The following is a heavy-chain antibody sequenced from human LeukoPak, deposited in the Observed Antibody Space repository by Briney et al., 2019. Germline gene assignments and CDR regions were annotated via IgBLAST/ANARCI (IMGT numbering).Heavy chain of an antibody. J-gene: IGHJ4*02. V-gene: IGHV3-21*01. CDR1: GFTFSSYS. CDR3: ARDLRRISEY. D-gene: IGHD1-14*01. CDR2: ISSDSSYI. Sequence: GGSLRLSCAASGFTFSSYSMNWVRQAPGKGLEWVSSISSDSSYIYYADSLKGRFTISRDNARNSLYLQMNNLRAEDTAVYYCARDLRRISEYWGQGTLVTVSS.